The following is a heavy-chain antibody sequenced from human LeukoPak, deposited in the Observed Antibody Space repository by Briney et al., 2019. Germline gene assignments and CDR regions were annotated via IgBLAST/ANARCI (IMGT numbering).Heavy chain of an antibody. CDR2: IYYNGNT. CDR3: ARLKYFGSGSFPDY. J-gene: IGHJ4*02. CDR1: GGSISISGYY. D-gene: IGHD3-10*01. V-gene: IGHV4-39*01. Sequence: PSETLSLTCTVSGGSISISGYYWGWIRQPPGKGLEWMGTIYYNGNTYYNPSLNSRVTVSVDTSNNLFSLRLSTVTAADTAVYYCARLKYFGSGSFPDYWGQGTLVTVSS.